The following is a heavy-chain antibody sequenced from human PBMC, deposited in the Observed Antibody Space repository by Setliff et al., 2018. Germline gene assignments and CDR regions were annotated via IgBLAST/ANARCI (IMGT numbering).Heavy chain of an antibody. D-gene: IGHD3-22*01. CDR2: VYYSGTT. J-gene: IGHJ4*02. V-gene: IGHV4-59*01. Sequence: PSETLSLTCTVSGGSISTYYWSWIRQTPVKGLEWIGYVYYSGTTNYNPLFKSRVTISVDRPKNQFSLKLSSVTAADTGVYYCARDSALHSYHYDSSGYLDYWGQGDLVTVSS. CDR1: GGSISTYY. CDR3: ARDSALHSYHYDSSGYLDY.